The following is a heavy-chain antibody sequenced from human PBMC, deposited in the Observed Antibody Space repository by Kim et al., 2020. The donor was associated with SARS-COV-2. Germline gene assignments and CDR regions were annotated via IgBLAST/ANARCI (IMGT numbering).Heavy chain of an antibody. CDR2: IIPILGIA. CDR1: GGTFSSYA. V-gene: IGHV1-69*04. D-gene: IGHD5-12*01. J-gene: IGHJ4*02. CDR3: AREAEMATSEFVY. Sequence: SVKVSCKASGGTFSSYAISWVRQAPGQGLEWMGRIIPILGIANYAQKFQGRVTITADKSTSTAYMELSSLRSEDTAVYYCAREAEMATSEFVYWGQGTLVTVSS.